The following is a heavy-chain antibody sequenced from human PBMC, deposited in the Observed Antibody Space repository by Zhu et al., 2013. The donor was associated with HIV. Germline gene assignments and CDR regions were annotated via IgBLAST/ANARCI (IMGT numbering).Heavy chain of an antibody. Sequence: QVQLQQWGAGLLKPSETLSLTCAVYGGSFSGYYWNWIRQTPGKGLEWIGQINHSGSTHYNPSLESRVTISVGTSKNEYSLKMSFVTGADTGVYYCARDLWWLQPETSDYYYYGMDVWGQGTTVTVSS. CDR3: ARDLWWLQPETSDYYYYGMDV. J-gene: IGHJ6*02. D-gene: IGHD5-12*01. CDR2: INHSGST. V-gene: IGHV4-34*01. CDR1: GGSFSGYY.